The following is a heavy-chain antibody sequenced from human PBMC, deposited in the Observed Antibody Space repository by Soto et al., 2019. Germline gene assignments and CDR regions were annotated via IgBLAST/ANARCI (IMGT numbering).Heavy chain of an antibody. V-gene: IGHV1-24*01. CDR3: ATALKGQQLTPPRYYYYYMDG. CDR1: GYTLTELS. J-gene: IGHJ6*03. Sequence: ASVKVSCKVSGYTLTELSMHWVRQAPGKGLEWMGGFDPEDGETIYAQKFQGRVTMTEDTSTDTAYMELSSLRSEDMAVYYCATALKGQQLTPPRYYYYYMDGWGKGNTVTFSS. D-gene: IGHD6-13*01. CDR2: FDPEDGET.